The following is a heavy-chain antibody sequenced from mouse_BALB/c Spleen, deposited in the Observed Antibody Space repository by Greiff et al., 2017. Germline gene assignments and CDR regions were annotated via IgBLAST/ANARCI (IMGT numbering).Heavy chain of an antibody. D-gene: IGHD1-2*01. Sequence: DVQLQESGPGLVKPSQSLSLTCTVTGYSITSDYAWNWIRQFPGNKLEWMGYISYSGSTSYNPSLKSRISITRDTSKNQFFLQLNSVTTEDTATYYCARCGTTATFDYWGQGTTLTVSS. CDR1: GYSITSDYA. J-gene: IGHJ2*01. CDR3: ARCGTTATFDY. V-gene: IGHV3-2*02. CDR2: ISYSGST.